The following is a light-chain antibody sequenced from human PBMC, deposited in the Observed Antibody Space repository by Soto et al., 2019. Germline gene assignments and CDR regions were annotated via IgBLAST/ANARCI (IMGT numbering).Light chain of an antibody. CDR3: QHYNSYWT. CDR1: QSISSW. Sequence: DIQMTQSPSTLSASVGDRVTITCRASQSISSWLAWYQQKPGKAPKLLIYDASSLESGVPSWFSGSGSGTEFTLTISSLQPDDFATYYCQHYNSYWTFGQGTKVEIK. J-gene: IGKJ1*01. CDR2: DAS. V-gene: IGKV1-5*01.